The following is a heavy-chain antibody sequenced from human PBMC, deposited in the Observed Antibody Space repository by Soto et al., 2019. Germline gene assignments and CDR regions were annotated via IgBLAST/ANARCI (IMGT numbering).Heavy chain of an antibody. J-gene: IGHJ4*02. Sequence: QVQLVESGGGVVQPGRSLRLSCAVSGFTFSSHAMHWVRQAPGKGLEWVALKSSDGSNKYYADSVKGRFTTSRDNSKNTMYLQMNSLRVEDTAVYYCARDDEGGSDCDLGYWGQGALVTVSS. CDR3: ARDDEGGSDCDLGY. CDR1: GFTFSSHA. D-gene: IGHD1-26*01. CDR2: KSSDGSNK. V-gene: IGHV3-30-3*01.